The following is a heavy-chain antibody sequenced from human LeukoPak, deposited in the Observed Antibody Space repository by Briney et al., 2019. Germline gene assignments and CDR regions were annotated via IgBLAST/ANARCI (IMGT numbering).Heavy chain of an antibody. Sequence: PGGSLRLSCAASGFTFSNAWMSWVRQAPGKGLEWVGRIKSKTDGGTTDYAAPVKGRFTISRDDSKNTLYLQMNSLKTEDTAVYYCTTDVSLAAAVAYWGQGTLVTVSS. CDR2: IKSKTDGGTT. V-gene: IGHV3-15*01. D-gene: IGHD6-13*01. J-gene: IGHJ4*02. CDR1: GFTFSNAW. CDR3: TTDVSLAAAVAY.